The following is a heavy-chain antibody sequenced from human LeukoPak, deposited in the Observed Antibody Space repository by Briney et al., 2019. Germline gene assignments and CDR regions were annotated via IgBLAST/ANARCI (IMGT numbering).Heavy chain of an antibody. Sequence: GGSLRLTCAVSGFTFSSYAMTSVRPTPGKGLELVSAITASGGSTYYADSVKGRFTISRDNSKNTLYLQVNSLRAEDEAVYYCAKVPYGDYYFENWGQGTLVTVSS. D-gene: IGHD4-17*01. V-gene: IGHV3-23*01. CDR3: AKVPYGDYYFEN. CDR2: ITASGGST. J-gene: IGHJ4*02. CDR1: GFTFSSYA.